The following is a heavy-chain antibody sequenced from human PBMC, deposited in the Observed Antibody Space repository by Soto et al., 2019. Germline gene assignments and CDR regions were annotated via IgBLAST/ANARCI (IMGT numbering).Heavy chain of an antibody. CDR3: AKDLQVVVVAPFDY. D-gene: IGHD2-15*01. J-gene: IGHJ4*02. Sequence: EVQLLESGGGLVQPGGSLRLSCAASGFTFSSYAMSWVRQAPGKGLEWVSAISGSGGSTYYADSVKGRFTISRDNTKNTLYMQMNSLRAEDTAVYYGAKDLQVVVVAPFDYWGQGTLVTVSS. V-gene: IGHV3-23*01. CDR1: GFTFSSYA. CDR2: ISGSGGST.